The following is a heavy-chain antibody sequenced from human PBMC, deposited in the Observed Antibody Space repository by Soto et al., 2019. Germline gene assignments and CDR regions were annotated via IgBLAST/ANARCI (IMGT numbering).Heavy chain of an antibody. CDR3: ARQVYHYDSSGYYIYWYFDF. CDR1: GYRFTTSW. CDR2: IYPADSDT. J-gene: IGHJ2*01. Sequence: GESLKISYKGSGYRFTTSWIGWVRQMPGKGLEWMGIIYPADSDTRYSPSFQGQVTISADKSISTAYLQWSSLKASDTAIYYCARQVYHYDSSGYYIYWYFDFWGRGTLVTVSS. V-gene: IGHV5-51*01. D-gene: IGHD3-22*01.